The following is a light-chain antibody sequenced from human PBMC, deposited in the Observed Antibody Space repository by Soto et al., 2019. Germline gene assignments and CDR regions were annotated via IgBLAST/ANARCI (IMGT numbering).Light chain of an antibody. CDR1: SSNIGNNY. CDR2: DND. CDR3: GTWDSSLSVHYV. Sequence: QSVLTQPPSVSAAPGQKVTISCSGSSSNIGNNYVSWYQHLPGTAPKLLIYDNDKRPSGIPDRFSGSKSGTSATLGITGLQTGDEADYYCGTWDSSLSVHYVFGTGTKVTVL. J-gene: IGLJ1*01. V-gene: IGLV1-51*01.